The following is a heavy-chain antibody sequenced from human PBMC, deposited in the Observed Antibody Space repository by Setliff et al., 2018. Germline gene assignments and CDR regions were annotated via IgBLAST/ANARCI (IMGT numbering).Heavy chain of an antibody. J-gene: IGHJ4*01. CDR2: ISYSGTP. V-gene: IGHV4-39*01. D-gene: IGHD2-15*01. Sequence: SETLSLTCTVSDDSFTSSGYYWGWIRQAPGSGLEWIGSISYSGTPYYNASVESRVTISIDTSRNQFSLELRSVTVADTATYYCVRPGGTTVVARHFDYWGSGILVTVS. CDR3: VRPGGTTVVARHFDY. CDR1: DDSFTSSGYY.